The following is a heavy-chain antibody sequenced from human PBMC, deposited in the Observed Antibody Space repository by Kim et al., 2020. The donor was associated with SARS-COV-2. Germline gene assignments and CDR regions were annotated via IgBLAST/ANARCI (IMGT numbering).Heavy chain of an antibody. V-gene: IGHV3-30*04. Sequence: GGSLRLSCAASGFTFSSYAMHWVRQAPGKGLEWVAVISYDGSNKYYADSVKGRFTISRDNSKNTLYLQMNSLRAEDTAVYYCAWTAARSPLGYYGMDVWGQGTTVTVSS. J-gene: IGHJ6*02. CDR2: ISYDGSNK. D-gene: IGHD6-6*01. CDR3: AWTAARSPLGYYGMDV. CDR1: GFTFSSYA.